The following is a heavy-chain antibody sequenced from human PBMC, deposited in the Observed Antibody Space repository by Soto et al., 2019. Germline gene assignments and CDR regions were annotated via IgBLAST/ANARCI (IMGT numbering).Heavy chain of an antibody. CDR2: IIPIFGTP. V-gene: IGHV1-69*01. CDR1: GGTFSNYA. Sequence: QVQLVQSGAEVKKPGSSVKVSCKASGGTFSNYAVSWVRQAPGQGIEWMGGIIPIFGTPNYAQKFQGRITIAADESASTDDMALSSMSAEDTAIHYCASGSAAAGFDWGQGTLVTVSS. D-gene: IGHD6-19*01. CDR3: ASGSAAAGFD. J-gene: IGHJ4*02.